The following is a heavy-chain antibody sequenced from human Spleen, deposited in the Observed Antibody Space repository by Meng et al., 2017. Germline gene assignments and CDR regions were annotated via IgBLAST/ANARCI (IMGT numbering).Heavy chain of an antibody. CDR3: ARHSGSYRGFDY. CDR2: IYYSGTT. V-gene: IGHV4-31*03. J-gene: IGHJ4*02. CDR1: GGSLGRYGYY. D-gene: IGHD1-26*01. Sequence: HVQWAGPGLVNLSQTLSLTYTVCGGSLGRYGYYWSWIRKHPGKGLEWIGSIYYSGTTYYNPSLKSRVTISVDTSKNQFSLKLSSVTAADTAVYYCARHSGSYRGFDYWGQGTLVTVSS.